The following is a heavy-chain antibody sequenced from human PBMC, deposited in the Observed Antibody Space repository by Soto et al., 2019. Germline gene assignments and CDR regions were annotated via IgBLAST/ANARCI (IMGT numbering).Heavy chain of an antibody. CDR2: ISGSGGST. CDR1: GFTFSSYA. Sequence: GGSLRLSCAASGFTFSSYAMSWVRQAPGKGLEWVSAISGSGGSTYYADSVKGRFTISRDNSKNTLYLQMNSLRAEDTAVYYCAKYGRTTYAPYYYGMDVWGQGTTVTVSS. V-gene: IGHV3-23*01. D-gene: IGHD1-7*01. J-gene: IGHJ6*02. CDR3: AKYGRTTYAPYYYGMDV.